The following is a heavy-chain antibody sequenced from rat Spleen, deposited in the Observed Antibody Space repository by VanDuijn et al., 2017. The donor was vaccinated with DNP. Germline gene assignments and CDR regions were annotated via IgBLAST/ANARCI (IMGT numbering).Heavy chain of an antibody. Sequence: EVQLVESGGGLVQPGRSLILSCAASGFTFTDYNMAWVRQSPEKGLEWVATVSYEGRNTYYGDFVKGRFTISRDNAKNSLYLQMNKLGSEDTAIYHCAKGPNYGGYSDYFDYWGQGVMVTVSS. D-gene: IGHD1-11*01. CDR2: VSYEGRNT. J-gene: IGHJ2*01. CDR3: AKGPNYGGYSDYFDY. CDR1: GFTFTDYN. V-gene: IGHV5-22*01.